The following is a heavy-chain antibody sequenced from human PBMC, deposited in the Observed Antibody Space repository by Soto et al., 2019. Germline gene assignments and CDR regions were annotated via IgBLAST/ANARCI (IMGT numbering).Heavy chain of an antibody. D-gene: IGHD3-22*01. J-gene: IGHJ4*02. CDR1: GYNLTELS. CDR3: ATEPHYDSPGSFDY. V-gene: IGHV1-24*01. Sequence: GASVKVSCKVSGYNLTELSMHWVRQAPGKGLEWMGGFDPEDGETIYAQKFQGRVTMTEDTSTDTAYMELSSLRSEDTAVYYCATEPHYDSPGSFDYWGQGTLVTVSS. CDR2: FDPEDGET.